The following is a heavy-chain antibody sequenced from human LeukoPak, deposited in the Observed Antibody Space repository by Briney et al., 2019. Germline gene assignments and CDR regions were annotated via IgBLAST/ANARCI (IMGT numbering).Heavy chain of an antibody. CDR1: GGSISSYY. CDR3: VRLQPNTGEWAFDI. CDR2: ISNSGST. V-gene: IGHV4-59*01. J-gene: IGHJ3*02. D-gene: IGHD1-1*01. Sequence: SEALSLTCTVSGGSISSYYWSWIRQPPGEGLEWIGYISNSGSTNYNPSLKSRVTISVDTSKNQLSLKLSYVTAADTAVYHCVRLQPNTGEWAFDIWGQGTMVSVSS.